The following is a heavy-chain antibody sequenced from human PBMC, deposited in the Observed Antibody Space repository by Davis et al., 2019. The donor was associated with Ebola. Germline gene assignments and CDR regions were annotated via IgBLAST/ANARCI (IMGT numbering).Heavy chain of an antibody. Sequence: GESLKTPCNGPGYSFTSYWIGRVRQLPGKGLEWMGIIYPGDSDTRYSPSFQGQVTISADKSISTAYLQWSSLKASDTAMYYCARQFVVGATVDYWGQGTLVTVSS. CDR1: GYSFTSYW. D-gene: IGHD1-26*01. CDR2: IYPGDSDT. V-gene: IGHV5-51*01. J-gene: IGHJ4*02. CDR3: ARQFVVGATVDY.